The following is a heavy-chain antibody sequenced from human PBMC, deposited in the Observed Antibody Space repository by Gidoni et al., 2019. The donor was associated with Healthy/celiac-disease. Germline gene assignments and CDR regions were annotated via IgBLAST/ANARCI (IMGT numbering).Heavy chain of an antibody. Sequence: QVQLVQSGAEVKKPGSSVTFSCQASGGTFSSYAISWVRQAPGQGLEWMGRIIPILGIANYAQKFQGRVTITADKSTSTAYMELSSLRSEDTAVYYCARADGDVGDYWGQGTLVTVSS. J-gene: IGHJ4*02. D-gene: IGHD4-17*01. V-gene: IGHV1-69*04. CDR1: GGTFSSYA. CDR2: IIPILGIA. CDR3: ARADGDVGDY.